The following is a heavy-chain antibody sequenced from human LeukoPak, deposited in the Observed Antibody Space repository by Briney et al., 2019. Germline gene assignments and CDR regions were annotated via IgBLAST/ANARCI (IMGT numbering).Heavy chain of an antibody. D-gene: IGHD4/OR15-4a*01. CDR1: GVSFSTIIYY. CDR2: IYYTGST. V-gene: IGHV4-39*01. Sequence: SETLSLTCTVSGVSFSTIIYYWGWIRQTPGKTLEWIGSIYYTGSTSYNPSPKSRDTMSVDTSKYQFSLKLNSVTAADTAVYFCAAPLTRPTWYFGLWG. CDR3: AAPLTRPTWYFGL. J-gene: IGHJ2*01.